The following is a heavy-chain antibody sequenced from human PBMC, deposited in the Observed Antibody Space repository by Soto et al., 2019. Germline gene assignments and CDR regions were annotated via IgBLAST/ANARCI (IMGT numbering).Heavy chain of an antibody. CDR1: GGSFSGYS. CDR2: VNQSGST. V-gene: IGHV4-34*02. D-gene: IGHD6-6*01. CDR3: ARRKRSVAARPYYYYYMDV. J-gene: IGHJ6*03. Sequence: QVQLQQWGAGLLKPSQTLSLTGAVYGGSFSGYSWTWVRQPPGKGLEWIGEVNQSGSTNYIPALKSRVTISVDSSKNQFSLKLSSVTAADTAVYFCARRKRSVAARPYYYYYMDVWGKGTTVTVTS.